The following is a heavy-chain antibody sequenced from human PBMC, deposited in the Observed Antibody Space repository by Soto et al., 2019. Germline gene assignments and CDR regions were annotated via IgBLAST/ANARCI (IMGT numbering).Heavy chain of an antibody. V-gene: IGHV3-53*01. CDR1: GFTVSSNY. D-gene: IGHD1-7*01. CDR3: ARGDWNFLLGGMDV. CDR2: IYSGGST. Sequence: EVQLVESGGGLIQPGGSLRLSCAASGFTVSSNYMSWVRQAPGKGLEWDSVIYSGGSTYYADSVKGRFTISRDNSKNTLYLQMNSLRAEDTAVYYCARGDWNFLLGGMDVWGQGTTVTVSS. J-gene: IGHJ6*02.